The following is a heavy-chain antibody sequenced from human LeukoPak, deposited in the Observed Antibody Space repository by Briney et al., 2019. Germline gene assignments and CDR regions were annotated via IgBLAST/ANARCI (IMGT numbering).Heavy chain of an antibody. CDR3: AREDSSGYYSFDY. J-gene: IGHJ4*02. CDR1: GYTFTNYD. D-gene: IGHD3-22*01. Sequence: GASVKVSCKASGYTFTNYDISWVRQAPGQGLEWMGWISAYNGNTNYAQKFQGRVTITRDTSASTAYMELSSLRSEDTAVYYCAREDSSGYYSFDYWGQGTLVTVSS. CDR2: ISAYNGNT. V-gene: IGHV1-18*01.